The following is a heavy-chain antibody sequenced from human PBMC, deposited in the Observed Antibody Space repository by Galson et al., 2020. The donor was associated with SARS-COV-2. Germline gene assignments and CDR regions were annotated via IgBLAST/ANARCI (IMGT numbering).Heavy chain of an antibody. CDR2: ITWNSKTI. CDR1: GFTFDDYA. V-gene: IGHV3-9*01. Sequence: GGSLRLSCAASGFTFDDYAMHWVRQAPGKGLEWVSSITWNSKTIAYADSVKGRFTISRDNAKNSLYVQMNSLRVEDTAMYYCAKGPNSYSTAWFGIDYWGQGILVTVSS. D-gene: IGHD3-10*01. CDR3: AKGPNSYSTAWFGIDY. J-gene: IGHJ4*02.